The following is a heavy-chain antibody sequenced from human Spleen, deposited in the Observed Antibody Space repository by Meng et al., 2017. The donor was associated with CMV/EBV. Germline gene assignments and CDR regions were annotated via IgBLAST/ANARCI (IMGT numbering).Heavy chain of an antibody. Sequence: GESLKISCAASGFRFSDYYMTWIRQAPGKGLEWVSYISSSYAVDYADSLKGRFTISRDNAKNSLYLQMNSLRAEDTAVYYCARWVAARRYFDYWGQGTLVTVSS. V-gene: IGHV3-69-1*01. CDR2: ISSSYAV. D-gene: IGHD6-6*01. CDR1: GFRFSDYY. J-gene: IGHJ4*02. CDR3: ARWVAARRYFDY.